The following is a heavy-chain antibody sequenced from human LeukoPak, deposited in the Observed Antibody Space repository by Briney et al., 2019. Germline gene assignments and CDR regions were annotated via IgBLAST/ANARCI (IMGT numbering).Heavy chain of an antibody. CDR2: ISSSSSYI. CDR1: GFTFSRYS. J-gene: IGHJ3*02. V-gene: IGHV3-21*01. D-gene: IGHD4-17*01. Sequence: GWSLRLSCAASGFTFSRYSMNWVRQAPGRGLEWVSSISSSSSYIYYADSLKGRFTISRDNAKNLLYLQMNSLRAEDTAVYFCARDRIVYGDYGDAFDIWGQGTMVTVSS. CDR3: ARDRIVYGDYGDAFDI.